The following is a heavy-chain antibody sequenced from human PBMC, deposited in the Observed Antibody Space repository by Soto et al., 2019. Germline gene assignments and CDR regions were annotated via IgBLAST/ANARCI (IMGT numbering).Heavy chain of an antibody. CDR1: GFTFISSF. CDR2: INQDGGGT. D-gene: IGHD6-19*01. Sequence: PGGSLRLSCVASGFTFISSFMGWVRQAPGKGLEWVANINQDGGGTYYVASVEGRFTISIDNAKDSLYLQMNSLRGEDTDVYYCARYFRGSGRYFFDYWGQGTLVTVSS. J-gene: IGHJ4*02. CDR3: ARYFRGSGRYFFDY. V-gene: IGHV3-7*03.